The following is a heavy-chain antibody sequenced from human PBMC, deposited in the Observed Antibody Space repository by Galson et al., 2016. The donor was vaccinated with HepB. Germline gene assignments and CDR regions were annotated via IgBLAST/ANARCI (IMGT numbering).Heavy chain of an antibody. CDR3: ARVTGYSFDY. CDR1: RFTFSRYT. CDR2: INSSSGDI. Sequence: SLRLSCAASRFTFSRYTMNWVRQAPGQGLEWVSSINSSSGDICQADSVKGRFTITRDDAKTSLYLQMNSLRAEDTAVYYCARVTGYSFDYWGQGTLVTVSS. D-gene: IGHD5-24*01. V-gene: IGHV3-21*01. J-gene: IGHJ4*02.